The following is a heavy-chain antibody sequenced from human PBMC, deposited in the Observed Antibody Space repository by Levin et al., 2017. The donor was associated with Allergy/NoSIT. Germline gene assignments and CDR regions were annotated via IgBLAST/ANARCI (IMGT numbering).Heavy chain of an antibody. CDR2: IYHNGIT. CDR1: GASVSGADYY. Sequence: SETLSLTCTVSGASVSGADYYWSWIRQPPGKGLEWIGYIYHNGITYYSPSLKSRLTISVDTSKNHFSLNLNSVTADDTAVYYCARAPDCTTTSCFSLFDYWGQGTLVTVSS. CDR3: ARAPDCTTTSCFSLFDY. D-gene: IGHD2-2*01. V-gene: IGHV4-30-4*01. J-gene: IGHJ4*02.